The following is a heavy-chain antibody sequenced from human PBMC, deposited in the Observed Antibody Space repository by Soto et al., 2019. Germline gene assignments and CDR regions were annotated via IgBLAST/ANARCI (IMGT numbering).Heavy chain of an antibody. CDR1: GFTFSNYA. Sequence: EVQLLESGGGLLQPGGSLRLSCVASGFTFSNYAMSWVRQVPGKGLEWVSSIGGSGTNTYYTDPMKGRFTISRDNSKNTLNLQMNNLRVEDTAVYYCAKEHRFLEWLFNDYFDFWGQGTLVTVSS. CDR3: AKEHRFLEWLFNDYFDF. D-gene: IGHD3-3*01. V-gene: IGHV3-23*01. CDR2: IGGSGTNT. J-gene: IGHJ4*02.